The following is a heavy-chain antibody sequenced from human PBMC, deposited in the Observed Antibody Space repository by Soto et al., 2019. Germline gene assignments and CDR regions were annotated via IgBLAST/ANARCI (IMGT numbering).Heavy chain of an antibody. CDR3: SRGDDPYKMGNS. CDR2: IFASGST. D-gene: IGHD1-1*01. J-gene: IGHJ4*02. Sequence: SETLSLTCAVSGGSISSGNWWSWVRQSPGKGLEWIGEIFASGSTNHNPSLKSRVTISVDTSKNQFSLKLNSVTAADTAVYFCSRGDDPYKMGNSWGQGTLVTVS. CDR1: GGSISSGNW. V-gene: IGHV4-4*02.